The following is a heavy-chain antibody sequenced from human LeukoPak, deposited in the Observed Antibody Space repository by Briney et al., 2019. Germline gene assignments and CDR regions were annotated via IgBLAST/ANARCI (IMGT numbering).Heavy chain of an antibody. Sequence: SETLSLTCTVSGGSISSHYWSWIRQPPGKGLEWIGYIYYSGSTNYNPSLKSRVTISVDTSKNQISLKLSSVTAADTAVYSCARVGDSGDFDYWGQGTLVTVSS. CDR3: ARVGDSGDFDY. V-gene: IGHV4-59*11. D-gene: IGHD1-26*01. CDR1: GGSISSHY. J-gene: IGHJ4*02. CDR2: IYYSGST.